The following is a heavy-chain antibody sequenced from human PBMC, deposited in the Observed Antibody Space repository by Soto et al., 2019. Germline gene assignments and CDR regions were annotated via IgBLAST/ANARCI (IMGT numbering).Heavy chain of an antibody. CDR2: IYYSGST. CDR3: ARDLGIAAAGTTYYYYGMDV. CDR1: GGSISSGGYY. D-gene: IGHD6-13*01. V-gene: IGHV4-31*03. Sequence: QVQLQESGPGLVKPSQTLSLTCTVSGGSISSGGYYWSWIRQHPGKGLEWIGYIYYSGSTYYNPFLKSRVTISVDTSKYPSSLMLSSVTAADAAVYYCARDLGIAAAGTTYYYYGMDVVGQGTTVTVSS. J-gene: IGHJ6*02.